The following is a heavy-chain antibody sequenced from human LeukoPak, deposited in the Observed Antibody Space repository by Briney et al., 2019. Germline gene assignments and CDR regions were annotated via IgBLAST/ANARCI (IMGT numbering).Heavy chain of an antibody. D-gene: IGHD1-26*01. CDR2: IYTSGST. CDR1: GGSISSGSFY. J-gene: IGHJ2*01. Sequence: SETLSLTCTVSGGSISSGSFYWSWVPPPAGKGLEWIGRIYTSGSTNYNPSLKSRVTISVDTSKNQFSLKLSSVTAADTAVYYCAAEGVGTKNYWYFDLWGRGTLVTVSS. CDR3: AAEGVGTKNYWYFDL. V-gene: IGHV4-61*02.